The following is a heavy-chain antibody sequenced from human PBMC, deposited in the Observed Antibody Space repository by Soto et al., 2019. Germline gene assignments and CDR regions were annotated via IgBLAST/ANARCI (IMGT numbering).Heavy chain of an antibody. CDR1: GFTFSSYG. CDR2: IWYDGSNK. V-gene: IGHV3-33*01. J-gene: IGHJ6*04. D-gene: IGHD2-15*01. CDR3: ARDGYCSGGSCAPHV. Sequence: GGSLRLSCAASGFTFSSYGMHWVRQAPGKGLEWVAVIWYDGSNKYYADSVKGRFTISRDNSKNTLYLQMNSLRAEDTAVYYCARDGYCSGGSCAPHVWGKGTTVTVSS.